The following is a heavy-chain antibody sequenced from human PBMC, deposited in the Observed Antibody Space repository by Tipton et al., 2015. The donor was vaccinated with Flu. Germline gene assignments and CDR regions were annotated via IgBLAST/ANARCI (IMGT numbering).Heavy chain of an antibody. D-gene: IGHD3-10*02. J-gene: IGHJ4*02. CDR3: ARLSYYDVDLKNFYFDY. Sequence: TLSLTCTVSSGSIRSTNYFCAWIRQPPGKGLEWIGDTDYSGSVNYNPSLRSRVTISVDTSKSQFSLKLRSVTAADTAVYYCARLSYYDVDLKNFYFDYWGQGALVTVSS. V-gene: IGHV4-61*05. CDR2: TDYSGSV. CDR1: SGSIRSTNYF.